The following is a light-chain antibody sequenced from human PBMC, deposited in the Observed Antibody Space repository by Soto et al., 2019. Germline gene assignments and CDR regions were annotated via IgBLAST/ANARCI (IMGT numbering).Light chain of an antibody. CDR3: QQSFSTPT. CDR2: SAS. Sequence: DIQMTQSPSSLSTSIGDRVAITCRASQRINIYLNWYRQKPGKAPELLIYSASNLQSGVPSRFSGSGSGTDFTLTISGLQSEDFATYYCQQSFSTPTFGQRTRLEIK. CDR1: QRINIY. J-gene: IGKJ5*01. V-gene: IGKV1-39*01.